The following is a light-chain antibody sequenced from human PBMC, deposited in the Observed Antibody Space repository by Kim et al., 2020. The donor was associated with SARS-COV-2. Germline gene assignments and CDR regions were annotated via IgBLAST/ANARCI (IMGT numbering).Light chain of an antibody. J-gene: IGLJ3*02. CDR1: RSNIGNNP. V-gene: IGLV1-51*01. CDR3: ATWDSSLSVGV. Sequence: SVLTQPPSVSAAPGHKVTISCSGGRSNIGNNPVSWYQQFPGTAPRLITYDNDKRPSGIPDRFSSSKSGTSATLGITGLRTGDEADYYCATWDSSLSVGVFGGGTQLTVL. CDR2: DND.